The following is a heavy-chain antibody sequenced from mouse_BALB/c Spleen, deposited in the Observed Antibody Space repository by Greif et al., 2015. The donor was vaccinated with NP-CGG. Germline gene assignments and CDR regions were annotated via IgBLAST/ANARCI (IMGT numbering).Heavy chain of an antibody. CDR2: INPDNGGT. D-gene: IGHD2-1*01. Sequence: EVQLQQSGPELVKPGASVKISCKTSGYTFTEYTLHWVKQSHGKSLEWIGGINPDNGGTIYNQKFKDKATLTEDRSSSTANMELRSLTSEDSAVYYCVRKRYGNWYFDVWGAGTTVTVSS. CDR1: GYTFTEYT. CDR3: VRKRYGNWYFDV. V-gene: IGHV1-18*01. J-gene: IGHJ1*01.